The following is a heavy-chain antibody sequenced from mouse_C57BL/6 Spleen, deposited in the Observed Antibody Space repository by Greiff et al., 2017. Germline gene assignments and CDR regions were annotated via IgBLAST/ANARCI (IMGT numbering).Heavy chain of an antibody. CDR2: IDPSDSYT. Sequence: VQLQQPGAELVKPGASVKLSCKASGYTFTSYWMQWVKQRPGQGLEWIGEIDPSDSYTNYNQKFKGKATLTVDTSSSTAYMQLSSLTSEDSAVYYCARNSPSSTMVTTWFAYWGQGTLVTVSA. CDR3: ARNSPSSTMVTTWFAY. D-gene: IGHD2-2*01. CDR1: GYTFTSYW. V-gene: IGHV1-50*01. J-gene: IGHJ3*01.